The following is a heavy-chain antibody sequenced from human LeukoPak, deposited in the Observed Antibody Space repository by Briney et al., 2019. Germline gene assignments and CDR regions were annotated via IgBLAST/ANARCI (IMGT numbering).Heavy chain of an antibody. D-gene: IGHD2-15*01. CDR2: INTNTGNP. CDR1: GYTFTAYS. Sequence: GASVKVSCKASGYTFTAYSMNWVRQAPGQGLEWMGWINTNTGNPTYAQGFTGRFVFSLDTSVSTAYLQISSLKAEDTAVYYCARYWVVAVTGDAFDNWGQGTMVTVSS. J-gene: IGHJ3*02. CDR3: ARYWVVAVTGDAFDN. V-gene: IGHV7-4-1*02.